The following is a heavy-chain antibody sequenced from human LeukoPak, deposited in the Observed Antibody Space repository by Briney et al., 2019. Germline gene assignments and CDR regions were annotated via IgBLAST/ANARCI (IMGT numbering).Heavy chain of an antibody. Sequence: SETLTLTCRVSGASINSGSNYWGWIPQPPGKTLEWIGSIYSSGSHYYNPSLKIRVIIMIDKPKNHFSLTLSSVTAADTALLYCARSDSYGLVGIWGQGTMVTVSS. CDR1: GASINSGSNY. CDR2: IYSSGSH. D-gene: IGHD3-16*01. CDR3: ARSDSYGLVGI. V-gene: IGHV4-39*07. J-gene: IGHJ3*02.